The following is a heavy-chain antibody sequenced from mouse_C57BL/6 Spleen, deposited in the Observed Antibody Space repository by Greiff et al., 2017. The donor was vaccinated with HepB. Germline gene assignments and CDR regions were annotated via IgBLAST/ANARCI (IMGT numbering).Heavy chain of an antibody. Sequence: EVQLQQSGPELVKPGASVKISCKASGYTFTDYYMNWVKQSHGKSLEWIGDINPNNGGTSYNQKFKGKATLTVDKSSSTAYMELRSLTSEDSAVYYCARSEGLYYGNQYYFDYWGQGTTLTVSS. D-gene: IGHD2-1*01. CDR1: GYTFTDYY. CDR3: ARSEGLYYGNQYYFDY. J-gene: IGHJ2*01. CDR2: INPNNGGT. V-gene: IGHV1-26*01.